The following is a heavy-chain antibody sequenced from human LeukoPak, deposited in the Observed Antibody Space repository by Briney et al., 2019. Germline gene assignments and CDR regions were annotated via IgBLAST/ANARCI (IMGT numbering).Heavy chain of an antibody. CDR2: ISSSGTYI. CDR1: GFTFSSYG. CDR3: ARDNSGSYILDY. V-gene: IGHV3-21*01. J-gene: IGHJ4*02. Sequence: GSLRLSCAASGFTFSSYGMHWVRQAPGKGLEWVSSISSSGTYIYFVDSVKGRFTISRDNAKNSLYLQMNSLRAEDTAVYYCARDNSGSYILDYWGQGTLVTVSS. D-gene: IGHD3-10*01.